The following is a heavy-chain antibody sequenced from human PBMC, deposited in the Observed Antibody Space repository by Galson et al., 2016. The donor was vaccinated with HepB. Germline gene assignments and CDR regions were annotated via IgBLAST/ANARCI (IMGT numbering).Heavy chain of an antibody. Sequence: SLRLSCAASGFTFSSYAMSWVRQAPGKGLEWISSISGSGQNTYYRDSVEGRFTSSRDSAKNTPYLQMNSLRAEDTATYFCARVGPSGYFFDFWGQGALVTVSS. J-gene: IGHJ4*02. CDR1: GFTFSSYA. V-gene: IGHV3-23*01. CDR2: ISGSGQNT. CDR3: ARVGPSGYFFDF. D-gene: IGHD3-22*01.